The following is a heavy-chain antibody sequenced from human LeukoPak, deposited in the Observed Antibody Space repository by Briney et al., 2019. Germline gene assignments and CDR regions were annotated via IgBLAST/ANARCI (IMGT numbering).Heavy chain of an antibody. CDR2: INSDGSWT. V-gene: IGHV3-74*01. Sequence: GGSLRLSCAASGNYWMHWVRQVPGKGLVWVSHINSDGSWTSYADSVKGRFTISRDNAKNTLYLQMNSLRAEDTAVYYCARDEVGVGATHDYWGQGTLVTVSS. CDR3: ARDEVGVGATHDY. J-gene: IGHJ4*02. D-gene: IGHD1-26*01. CDR1: GNYW.